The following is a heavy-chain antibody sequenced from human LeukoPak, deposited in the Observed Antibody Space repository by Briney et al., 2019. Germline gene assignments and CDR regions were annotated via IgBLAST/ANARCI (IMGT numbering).Heavy chain of an antibody. D-gene: IGHD3-10*01. CDR3: VKDRGDGYRGFDY. CDR1: GFTFSSCG. Sequence: GGSLRLSCAASGFTFSSCGFHWGRQAPGKGLEWVAVIWYDGTHKYYADSVKGRLTVSRDNSKNTVYLQMNSLRAEDTAVYYCVKDRGDGYRGFDYWGQGTLVTVSS. J-gene: IGHJ4*02. CDR2: IWYDGTHK. V-gene: IGHV3-33*06.